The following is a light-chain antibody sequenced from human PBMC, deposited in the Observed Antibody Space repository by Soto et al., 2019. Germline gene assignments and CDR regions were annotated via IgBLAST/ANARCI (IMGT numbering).Light chain of an antibody. CDR3: QHYNSYSEA. J-gene: IGKJ1*01. CDR2: DAA. V-gene: IGKV1-5*01. Sequence: DIQMTQSPSTLSSSVGDIFTITCRASESISSWLAWYQQKPGKAPKLLIYDAASLESGVPSRFSGSASGTEFTLTISSLQPDDFATYYCQHYNSYSEAFGQGTKVDIK. CDR1: ESISSW.